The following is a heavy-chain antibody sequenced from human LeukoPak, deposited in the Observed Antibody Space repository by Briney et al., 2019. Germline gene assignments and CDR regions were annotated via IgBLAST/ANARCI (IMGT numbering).Heavy chain of an antibody. CDR1: EFTFSKFW. V-gene: IGHV3-7*01. D-gene: IGHD3-16*02. Sequence: GGSLRLSCAASEFTFSKFWMSWVRQAPGKGLEWVANIKKDGSEKYYVDSVKGRFTISRDNAKNSLYLQMNSLRAEDTAVYYCAREGLGELSLLRGFDYWGQGTLVTVSS. CDR3: AREGLGELSLLRGFDY. CDR2: IKKDGSEK. J-gene: IGHJ4*02.